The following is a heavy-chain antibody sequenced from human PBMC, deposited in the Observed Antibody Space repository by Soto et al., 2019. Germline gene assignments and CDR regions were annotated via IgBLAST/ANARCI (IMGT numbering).Heavy chain of an antibody. V-gene: IGHV3-64D*08. J-gene: IGHJ4*02. CDR1: GFTFSSYA. Sequence: EVQLVESGGGLVRPGGPLRLSCSPSGFTFSSYAMHGFGQAQGKGLEYVSAISSNGATTYYADSVKGRFTISRDNSKNTLYLQMSSLRADDTAVYYCLKEAARWLVYYFDYWGQGTLVTVSS. CDR2: ISSNGATT. D-gene: IGHD6-19*01. CDR3: LKEAARWLVYYFDY.